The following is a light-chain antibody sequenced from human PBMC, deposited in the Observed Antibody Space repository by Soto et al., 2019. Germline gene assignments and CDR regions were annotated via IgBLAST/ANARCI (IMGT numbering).Light chain of an antibody. Sequence: DIQMTQSPSTLSASVGDRITITCRASQSINRWLAWYQQKAGKAPKLLIYAASTLQSGVPSRFSGSGSGTEFTLTISSLQPEDFATYYCQQLNSYPLTFGGGTKVDIK. J-gene: IGKJ4*01. CDR1: QSINRW. CDR2: AAS. V-gene: IGKV1-5*01. CDR3: QQLNSYPLT.